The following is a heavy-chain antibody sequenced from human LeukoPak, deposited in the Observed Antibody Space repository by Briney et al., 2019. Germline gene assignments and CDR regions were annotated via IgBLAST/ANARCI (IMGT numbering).Heavy chain of an antibody. CDR3: ASVTFGGVIVDY. CDR2: IYYSGST. V-gene: IGHV4-59*01. CDR1: GGSISSYY. J-gene: IGHJ4*02. D-gene: IGHD3-16*02. Sequence: SETPSLTCTVSGGSISSYYWSWIRQPPGKGLEWIGYIYYSGSTNYNPSLKSRVTISVDTSKNQFSLKLSSVTAADTAVYYCASVTFGGVIVDYWGQGTLVTVSS.